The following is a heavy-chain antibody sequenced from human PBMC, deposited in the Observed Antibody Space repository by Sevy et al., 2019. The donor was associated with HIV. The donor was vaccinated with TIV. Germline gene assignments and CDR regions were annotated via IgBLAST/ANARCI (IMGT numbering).Heavy chain of an antibody. J-gene: IGHJ6*02. CDR1: GFIFSSYS. V-gene: IGHV3-48*01. CDR2: ISDSSSPR. CDR3: ARGLGALPGYYYAMDV. Sequence: GGSLRLSCAASGFIFSSYSMNWVRQAPGKGLEWISYISDSSSPRYYEDSVKGRFTISRDNAKNSLYLQMNSLTAEDTAVYYCARGLGALPGYYYAMDVWGQGTTVTVSS. D-gene: IGHD6-6*01.